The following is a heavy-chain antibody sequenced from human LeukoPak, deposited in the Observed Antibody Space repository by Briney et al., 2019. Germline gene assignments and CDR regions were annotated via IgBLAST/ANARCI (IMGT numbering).Heavy chain of an antibody. CDR2: INPNSGGT. CDR1: GYTFTGYY. Sequence: ASVKVSCKASGYTFTGYYMHWVRQAPGQGLEWMGRINPNSGGTNYAQKFQGRVTMTRDTSISTAYMELSRLRSDDTAVYYCATLITGTMYYFDYWGQGTLATVSS. J-gene: IGHJ4*02. D-gene: IGHD1-20*01. V-gene: IGHV1-2*06. CDR3: ATLITGTMYYFDY.